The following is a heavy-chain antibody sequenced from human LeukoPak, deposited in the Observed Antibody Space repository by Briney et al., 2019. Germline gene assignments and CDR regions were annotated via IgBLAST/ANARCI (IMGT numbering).Heavy chain of an antibody. D-gene: IGHD6-19*01. V-gene: IGHV3-48*04. Sequence: GGSLRLSCAASEFTFSSYNMNWVRQAPGRGLEWVSFISSSSSMIYYADSVKGRFTISRDNAKNSLYLQMNSLRAEDTAVYYCARDSSGWYWFDYWGQGTLVTVSS. CDR2: ISSSSSMI. CDR1: EFTFSSYN. J-gene: IGHJ4*02. CDR3: ARDSSGWYWFDY.